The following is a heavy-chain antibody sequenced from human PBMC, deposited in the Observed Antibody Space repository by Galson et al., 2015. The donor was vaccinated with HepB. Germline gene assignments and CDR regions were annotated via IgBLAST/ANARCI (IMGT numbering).Heavy chain of an antibody. J-gene: IGHJ4*02. CDR1: GYTLTEFS. CDR2: FDPENSET. CDR3: ATSNYVFNIGLFDY. Sequence: SVKVSCKVSGYTLTEFSMHWVRQAPGGRLEWLGGFDPENSETIYAQKFRGRVTMTEDEATEPAYMQMSRLRSEDTAIYYCATSNYVFNIGLFDYWGPCTLFTVSS. V-gene: IGHV1-24*01. D-gene: IGHD3-16*01.